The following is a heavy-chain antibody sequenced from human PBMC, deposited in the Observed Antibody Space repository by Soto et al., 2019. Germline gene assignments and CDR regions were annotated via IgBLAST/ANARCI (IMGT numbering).Heavy chain of an antibody. Sequence: QVQLVQSGAEVKKPGASVKVSCKASGYTFTSYDINWVRQATGQGLEWMGWMNPNSGNTGYEQKFQGRVTITRNTYISTAYMELSSLRSEAPAVYYCARWPDGYYYYGMDVWGQGTTVTVSS. CDR3: ARWPDGYYYYGMDV. CDR2: MNPNSGNT. V-gene: IGHV1-8*01. CDR1: GYTFTSYD. J-gene: IGHJ6*02.